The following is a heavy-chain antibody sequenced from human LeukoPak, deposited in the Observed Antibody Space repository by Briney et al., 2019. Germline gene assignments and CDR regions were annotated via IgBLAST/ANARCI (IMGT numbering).Heavy chain of an antibody. D-gene: IGHD3-10*02. CDR3: AKDLFAMTGYFDS. V-gene: IGHV3-23*01. Sequence: PGGSLGLSCEASGFTFSSYAMSWVRQAPGKGLEWVSGISNSGAIKNYADSVKGRFTISRDNSKNTVYLQMNSLRAEDTAVYYCAKDLFAMTGYFDSWGQGTLVTVSS. CDR1: GFTFSSYA. J-gene: IGHJ4*02. CDR2: ISNSGAIK.